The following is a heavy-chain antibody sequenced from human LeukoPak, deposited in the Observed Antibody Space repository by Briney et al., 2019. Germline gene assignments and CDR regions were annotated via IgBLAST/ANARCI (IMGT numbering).Heavy chain of an antibody. V-gene: IGHV4-34*01. J-gene: IGHJ4*02. CDR2: INHSGST. CDR1: GGSFSGYY. D-gene: IGHD6-6*01. Sequence: PSETLSPTCAVYGGSFSGYYWSWIRQPPGKGLEWIGEINHSGSTNYNPSLKSRVTISVDTSKNQFSLKLSSVTAADTAVYYCARREYSSSPVDWGQGTLVTVSS. CDR3: ARREYSSSPVD.